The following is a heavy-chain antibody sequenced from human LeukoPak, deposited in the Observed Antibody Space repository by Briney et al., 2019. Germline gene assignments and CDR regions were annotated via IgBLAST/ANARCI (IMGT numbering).Heavy chain of an antibody. J-gene: IGHJ4*02. CDR2: ISAYNGNT. Sequence: SVKVSCKASGYTFTSYGISWVRQAPGQGLVWMGWISAYNGNTNYAQKLQGRVTMTTDTSTSTAYMELRSLRSDDTAVYYCARDDCTNGVCYKGDYWGQGTLVTVSS. CDR3: ARDDCTNGVCYKGDY. D-gene: IGHD2-8*01. V-gene: IGHV1-18*01. CDR1: GYTFTSYG.